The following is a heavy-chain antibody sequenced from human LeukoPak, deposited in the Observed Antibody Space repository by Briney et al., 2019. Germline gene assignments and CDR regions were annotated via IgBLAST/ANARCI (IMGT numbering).Heavy chain of an antibody. CDR1: GFTFSSYW. D-gene: IGHD3-10*01. V-gene: IGHV3-7*03. CDR2: IKQDGSEK. CDR3: ARGDRGVIIPADDTYYYYYGMDV. J-gene: IGHJ6*04. Sequence: PGGSLRLSCAASGFTFSSYWMSWVRQAPGKGLEWVANIKQDGSEKCYVDSVKGRFTISRDNAKNSLYLQINSLRAEDTAVYYCARGDRGVIIPADDTYYYYYGMDVWGKGTTVTVSS.